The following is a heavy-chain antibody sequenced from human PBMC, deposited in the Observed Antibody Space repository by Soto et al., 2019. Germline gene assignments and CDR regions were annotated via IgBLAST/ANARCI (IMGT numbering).Heavy chain of an antibody. Sequence: QITLKESGPTLVKPTQTLTLTCTFSGFSLSTSGVGVGWIRQPPGKALEWLALIYWDDDKRYSPSLKSRLTIXTPXSKIPVLLTITNTDPVATATYYCEHMGLRGDHFDSWGQGTLDTVSS. CDR1: GFSLSTSGVG. CDR3: EHMGLRGDHFDS. D-gene: IGHD2-21*01. CDR2: IYWDDDK. V-gene: IGHV2-5*02. J-gene: IGHJ4*02.